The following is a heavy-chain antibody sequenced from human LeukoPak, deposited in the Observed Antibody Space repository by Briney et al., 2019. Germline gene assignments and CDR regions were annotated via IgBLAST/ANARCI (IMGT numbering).Heavy chain of an antibody. Sequence: GGSLRLSCAASGFTFSNYAMNWVRQAPGKGLEWVSSFGTRSSSIYYAHSVTGRFIVSRDNAKNSLYLQMNSLRAEDTAVYYCARDPNRNDYGDYVLDYWGQGTLVTVSS. J-gene: IGHJ4*02. D-gene: IGHD4-17*01. CDR2: FGTRSSSI. CDR1: GFTFSNYA. V-gene: IGHV3-21*01. CDR3: ARDPNRNDYGDYVLDY.